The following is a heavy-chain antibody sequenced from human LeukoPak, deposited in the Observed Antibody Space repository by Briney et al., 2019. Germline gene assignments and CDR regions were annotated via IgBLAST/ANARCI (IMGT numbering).Heavy chain of an antibody. D-gene: IGHD1-26*01. V-gene: IGHV4-4*07. CDR2: IYTTGAT. CDR1: SGSINSYY. Sequence: PSETLSLTCTVSSGSINSYYWGWVRQPPGKGLDWIGRIYTTGATQYNPSPKSRVTMSIDTSKNHFSVTLRSMPAADTAVYYCGRQGYTASYYFLDFWSQGTLVAVS. CDR3: GRQGYTASYYFLDF. J-gene: IGHJ4*02.